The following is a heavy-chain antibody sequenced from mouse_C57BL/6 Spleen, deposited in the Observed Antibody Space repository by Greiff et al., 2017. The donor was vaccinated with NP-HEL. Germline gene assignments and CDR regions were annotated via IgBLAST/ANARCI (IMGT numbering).Heavy chain of an antibody. CDR3: ARDLDYGSYAMDY. J-gene: IGHJ4*01. V-gene: IGHV3-6*01. Sequence: ESGPGLVKPSQSLSLTCSVTGYSITSGYYWNWIRQFPGNKLEWMGYISYDGSNNYNPSLKNRISITRDTSKNQFFLKLNSVTTEDTATYYCARDLDYGSYAMDYWGQGTSVTVSS. D-gene: IGHD1-1*01. CDR1: GYSITSGYY. CDR2: ISYDGSN.